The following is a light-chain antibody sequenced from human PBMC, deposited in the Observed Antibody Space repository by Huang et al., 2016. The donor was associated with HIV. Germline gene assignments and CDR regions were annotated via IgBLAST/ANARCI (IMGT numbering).Light chain of an antibody. J-gene: IGKJ4*01. CDR3: QQFNNWPPA. CDR1: QNVRNN. V-gene: IGKV3-15*01. CDR2: EAS. Sequence: ETLMTQFPATLSLSPGERATLSCRASQNVRNNLAWYQQKPGPAPRLLFYEASSRATGVPGRFSASGSGIDFTLTISSLQSEDFAVYYCQQFNNWPPAFGGGTTVEIK.